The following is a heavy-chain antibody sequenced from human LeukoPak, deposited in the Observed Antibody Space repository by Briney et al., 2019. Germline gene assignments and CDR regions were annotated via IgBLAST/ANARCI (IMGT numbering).Heavy chain of an antibody. CDR3: ARAGYYLPFDY. CDR2: IKQDGSEK. CDR1: GFTFSSYW. J-gene: IGHJ4*02. Sequence: GGSLRLSCAASGFTFSSYWMSWVRQAPGKGLEXXANIKQDGSEKYYVDSVKGRFTISRDNAKNSLYLQMNSLRAEDTAVYYCARAGYYLPFDYWGQGTLVTVSS. D-gene: IGHD3-22*01. V-gene: IGHV3-7*01.